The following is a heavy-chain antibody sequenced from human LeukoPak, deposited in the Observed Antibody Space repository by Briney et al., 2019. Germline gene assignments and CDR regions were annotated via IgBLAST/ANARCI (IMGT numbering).Heavy chain of an antibody. CDR2: IIPILGIA. Sequence: PRASVKVSCKASGGTFSSYAISWVRQAPGQGLEWMGRIIPILGIANYAQKFQGRVTITADKSTSTAYMELSSLRSEDTAVYYCARNSGSYFRYYGMDVWGQGTTVTVSS. CDR3: ARNSGSYFRYYGMDV. J-gene: IGHJ6*02. V-gene: IGHV1-69*04. CDR1: GGTFSSYA. D-gene: IGHD1-26*01.